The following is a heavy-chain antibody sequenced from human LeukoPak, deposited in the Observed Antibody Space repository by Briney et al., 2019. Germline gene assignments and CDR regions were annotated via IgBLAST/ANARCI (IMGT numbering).Heavy chain of an antibody. V-gene: IGHV4-34*01. Sequence: SETLSLTCAVYGGSFSGYYWSWIRQPPGKGLEWIGEINHSGSTNYNPPLKSRVTISVDTSKNQFSLKLSSVTAADTAVYYCARGHGDYYFDYWGQGTLVTVSS. D-gene: IGHD4-17*01. CDR1: GGSFSGYY. CDR2: INHSGST. CDR3: ARGHGDYYFDY. J-gene: IGHJ4*02.